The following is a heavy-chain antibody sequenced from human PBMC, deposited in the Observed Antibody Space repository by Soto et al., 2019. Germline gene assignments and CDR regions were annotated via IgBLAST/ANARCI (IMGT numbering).Heavy chain of an antibody. Sequence: SDTLSLTCAVCGASIRSGGYSWSWIRQPPGKGLEWIGYIYHSGSTYYNPSLKSRVTISVDRSKNQFSLKLSSVTAADTAVFYCARAHGSGWGAFDIWGQGTMVT. V-gene: IGHV4-30-2*01. CDR2: IYHSGST. J-gene: IGHJ3*02. D-gene: IGHD3-10*01. CDR1: GASIRSGGYS. CDR3: ARAHGSGWGAFDI.